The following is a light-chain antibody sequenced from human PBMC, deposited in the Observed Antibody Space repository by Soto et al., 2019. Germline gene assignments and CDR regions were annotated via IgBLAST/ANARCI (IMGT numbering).Light chain of an antibody. CDR3: HQHSYSTRT. V-gene: IGKV3-11*01. Sequence: TQSPSSVSASVGDRATLTCRASQSVSSYLAWYQQKPGQAPRLLVYDASKRATGIPARFSGSGSGTKFTLPISSMQPADYAVYYCHQHSYSTRTFGQGTKVDIK. CDR2: DAS. CDR1: QSVSSY. J-gene: IGKJ1*01.